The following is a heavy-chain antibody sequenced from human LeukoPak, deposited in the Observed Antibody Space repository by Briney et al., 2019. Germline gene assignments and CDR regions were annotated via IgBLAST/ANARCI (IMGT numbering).Heavy chain of an antibody. CDR2: ISYDGSNK. V-gene: IGHV3-30-3*01. J-gene: IGHJ3*02. CDR1: GFTFGSYE. Sequence: GGSLRLSCAASGFTFGSYEMNWVRQAPGKGLEWVAVISYDGSNKYYADSVKGRFTISRDNSKNTLYLQMNSLRAEDTAVYYCARDSHYAFDIWGQGTMVTVSS. CDR3: ARDSHYAFDI.